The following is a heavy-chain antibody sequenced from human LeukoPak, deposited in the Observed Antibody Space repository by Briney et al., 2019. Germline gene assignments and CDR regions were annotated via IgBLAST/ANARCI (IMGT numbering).Heavy chain of an antibody. CDR2: MSYSGNT. CDR1: GGSMSSGGHY. V-gene: IGHV4-31*03. CDR3: PRERTGDDDVNYYYYYYMDV. J-gene: IGHJ6*03. D-gene: IGHD4-17*01. Sequence: SQTLSLTCTVSGGSMSSGGHYWTWIRQHPGKGLEWVGYMSYSGNTYYNPSLKSRASISVDKSQNHFSLNLTSVTAADTAVYYCPRERTGDDDVNYYYYYYMDVLGKGTTSPSP.